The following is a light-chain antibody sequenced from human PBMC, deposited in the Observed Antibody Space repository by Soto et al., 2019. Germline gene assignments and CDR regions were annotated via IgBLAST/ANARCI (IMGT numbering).Light chain of an antibody. J-gene: IGKJ1*01. Sequence: EVVMTQSPATLSVSPGERATLSCRASQSVSNNLAWYQQKPGQAPRLLIYGASTRAPGIPARFSGSGSGTEFTLTISRLQSEDFAVYYCHQYNNWWTFGQGTKVEIK. CDR1: QSVSNN. CDR3: HQYNNWWT. V-gene: IGKV3-15*01. CDR2: GAS.